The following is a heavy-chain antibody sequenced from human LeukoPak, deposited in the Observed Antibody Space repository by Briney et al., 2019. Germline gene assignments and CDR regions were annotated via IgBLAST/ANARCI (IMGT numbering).Heavy chain of an antibody. CDR1: GYTFTGYY. J-gene: IGHJ4*02. Sequence: GASVKVCCKASGYTFTGYYMHWVRQAPGQGLEWMGWINPNSGGTNYAQKFQGWVTMTRDTSISTAYMELSSLGSEDTAVYYCASGVSSGYYWGFDYWGQGTLVTVSS. CDR2: INPNSGGT. CDR3: ASGVSSGYYWGFDY. D-gene: IGHD3-22*01. V-gene: IGHV1-2*04.